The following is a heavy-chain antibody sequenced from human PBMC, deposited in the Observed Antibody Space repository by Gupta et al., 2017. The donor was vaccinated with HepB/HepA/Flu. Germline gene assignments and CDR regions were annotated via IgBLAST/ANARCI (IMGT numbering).Heavy chain of an antibody. D-gene: IGHD4-17*01. CDR3: AREVEDTVTSGWYFDL. CDR1: GFPFSNSD. Sequence: EVQLVESGGGLVQPGESLRLSCAASGFPFSNSDFHWVRKAIGKGLEWVSAIGRGGDTYYAGSVKGRFTISREDAKQFLYLQMNSLRVGDTAVYYCAREVEDTVTSGWYFDLWGRGTLVTVSS. CDR2: IGRGGDT. V-gene: IGHV3-13*01. J-gene: IGHJ2*01.